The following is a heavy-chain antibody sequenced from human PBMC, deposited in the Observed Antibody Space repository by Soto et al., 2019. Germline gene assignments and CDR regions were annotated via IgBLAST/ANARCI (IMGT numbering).Heavy chain of an antibody. D-gene: IGHD1-26*01. CDR1: GFTCSSYA. CDR2: ISGSGGST. V-gene: IGHV3-23*01. CDR3: ARRGSGSYYDY. Sequence: EVQLLESGGGLVQPGGSLRLSCAASGFTCSSYAMRWVRQAPVKGLEWVSAISGSGGSTYYADSVKGRFTISRDKSKNTLYLQMNSLRAEDTAVYYCARRGSGSYYDYWGQGTLVTVSS. J-gene: IGHJ4*02.